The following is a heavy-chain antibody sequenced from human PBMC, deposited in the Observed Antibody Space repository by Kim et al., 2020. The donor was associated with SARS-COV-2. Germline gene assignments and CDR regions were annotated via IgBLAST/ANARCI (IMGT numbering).Heavy chain of an antibody. CDR3: AREGGYSSSWEGAEYFQH. J-gene: IGHJ1*01. Sequence: SETLSLTCTVSGGSISSGGYYWSWIRQHPGKGLEWIGYIYYSGSTYYNPSLKSRVTISVDTSKNQFSLKLSSVTAADTAVYYCAREGGYSSSWEGAEYFQHWGQGTLVTVSS. CDR2: IYYSGST. CDR1: GGSISSGGYY. V-gene: IGHV4-31*03. D-gene: IGHD6-13*01.